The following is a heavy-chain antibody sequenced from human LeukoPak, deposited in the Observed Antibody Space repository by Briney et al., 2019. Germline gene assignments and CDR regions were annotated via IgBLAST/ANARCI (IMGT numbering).Heavy chain of an antibody. Sequence: SETLSLTCAVSSVSFNNYYWSWVRQTPGKGLEWIGEINHSGYTNDSPSLKSRVTLSIDTSRKQFSLNLRSVTVADTGIYYCTRMTTGHDYWGQGTLVTVSS. CDR2: INHSGYT. D-gene: IGHD4-17*01. J-gene: IGHJ4*02. CDR1: SVSFNNYY. V-gene: IGHV4-34*01. CDR3: TRMTTGHDY.